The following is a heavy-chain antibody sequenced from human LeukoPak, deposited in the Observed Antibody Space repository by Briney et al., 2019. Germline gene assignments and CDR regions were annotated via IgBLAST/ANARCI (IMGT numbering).Heavy chain of an antibody. CDR2: ISYDGSNK. J-gene: IGHJ3*02. CDR1: GFTFSSCG. Sequence: GGSLRLSCAASGFTFSSCGMHWVCQAPGKGLEWVAVISYDGSNKFYADSVTGRFTISRDNSKNTLYLQMNSLRAEDTAVYYCAAKGYSYGNNAFDIWGQGTMVTVSS. V-gene: IGHV3-30*03. CDR3: AAKGYSYGNNAFDI. D-gene: IGHD5-18*01.